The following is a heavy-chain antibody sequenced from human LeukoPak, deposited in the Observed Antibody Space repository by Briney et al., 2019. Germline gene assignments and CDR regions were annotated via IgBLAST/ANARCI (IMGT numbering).Heavy chain of an antibody. Sequence: GGSLRLSCAVSGFTFRSYAMIWVRQAPGKGLEWVSAISGRGASTYYADSVKGRFTISRDNSKNTLYLQMNSLRAEDTAVDYRAKVGYDSSGYPRPLDYWGQGTLVTVSS. CDR3: AKVGYDSSGYPRPLDY. CDR2: ISGRGAST. CDR1: GFTFRSYA. V-gene: IGHV3-23*01. D-gene: IGHD3-22*01. J-gene: IGHJ4*02.